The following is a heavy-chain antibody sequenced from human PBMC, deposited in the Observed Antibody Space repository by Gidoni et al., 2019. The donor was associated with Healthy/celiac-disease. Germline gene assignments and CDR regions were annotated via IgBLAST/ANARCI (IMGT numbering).Heavy chain of an antibody. D-gene: IGHD6-13*01. V-gene: IGHV3-9*01. CDR3: AKDAFIAVAGTGNWFDP. Sequence: EVQLVESGGGLVQPGRSLRLSCSASGFTFDDYAMHWVRQAPGKGLEWVSGISWNSGSIDYADSVKGRFTISRDNAKNSLYLQMNSLRAEDTALYYCAKDAFIAVAGTGNWFDPWGQGTLVTVSS. CDR2: ISWNSGSI. J-gene: IGHJ5*02. CDR1: GFTFDDYA.